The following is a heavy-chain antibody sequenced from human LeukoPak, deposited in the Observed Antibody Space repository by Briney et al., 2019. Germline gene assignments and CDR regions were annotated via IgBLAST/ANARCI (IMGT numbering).Heavy chain of an antibody. D-gene: IGHD2/OR15-2a*01. J-gene: IGHJ4*02. Sequence: GRSLRLSCAASGFTFSSYAMHWVRQAPGKGLEWVAVISYDGSNKYYADSVKGRFTISRDNSKNTLYLQMNSLRAEDTAVYYCARDSASRRFYRWGQGTLVTVSP. CDR1: GFTFSSYA. CDR3: ARDSASRRFYR. CDR2: ISYDGSNK. V-gene: IGHV3-30*04.